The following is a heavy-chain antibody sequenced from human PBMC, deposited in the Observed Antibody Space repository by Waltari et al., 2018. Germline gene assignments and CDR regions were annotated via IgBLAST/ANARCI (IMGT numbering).Heavy chain of an antibody. V-gene: IGHV1-69-2*01. D-gene: IGHD1-26*01. CDR1: GYAATEHY. CDR2: VDREDDET. CDR3: GADLSGTYNLDH. J-gene: IGHJ4*02. Sequence: EVDLGQSESVVNKRGAPLHVACQVSGYAATEHYVHWLRQAPGKGLEWMGLVDREDDETVYAASFQSRVTITANKSTDTTYMQLSSLTSDDTAVYYCGADLSGTYNLDHWGQGTLVTVSS.